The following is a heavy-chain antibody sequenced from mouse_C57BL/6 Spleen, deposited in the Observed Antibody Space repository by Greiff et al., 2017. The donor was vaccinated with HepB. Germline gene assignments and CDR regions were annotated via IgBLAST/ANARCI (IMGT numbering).Heavy chain of an antibody. CDR1: GYTFTDYE. Sequence: VQGVESGAELVRPGASVTLSCKASGYTFTDYEMHWVKQTPVHGLEWIGAIDPETGGTAYNQKFKGKAILTADKSSSTAYMELRSLTSEDSAVYYCTRGDWSWYFDVWGTGTTVTVSS. CDR3: TRGDWSWYFDV. CDR2: IDPETGGT. D-gene: IGHD3-3*01. J-gene: IGHJ1*03. V-gene: IGHV1-15*01.